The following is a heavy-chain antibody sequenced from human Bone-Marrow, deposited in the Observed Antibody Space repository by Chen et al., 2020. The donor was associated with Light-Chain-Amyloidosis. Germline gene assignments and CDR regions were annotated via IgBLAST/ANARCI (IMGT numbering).Heavy chain of an antibody. V-gene: IGHV1-2*02. CDR1: GYTFTGYH. Sequence: QVQLVQSGTEVKKPGASVKVSCKASGYTFTGYHIHWVRQAPGQGLEWMGWINPNSGGTNYAQKFQDRVTMTRDRSISTAYMEVSRLRADDTAVYYCARVMTEAVFGVVAAGMDVWGQWTTVTVSS. CDR3: ARVMTEAVFGVVAAGMDV. D-gene: IGHD3-3*01. CDR2: INPNSGGT. J-gene: IGHJ6*02.